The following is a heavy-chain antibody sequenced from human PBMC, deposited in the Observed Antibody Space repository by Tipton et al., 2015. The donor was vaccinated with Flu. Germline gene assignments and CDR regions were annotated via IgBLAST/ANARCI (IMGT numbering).Heavy chain of an antibody. D-gene: IGHD3-22*01. CDR1: GFTFSDDY. CDR2: ISSSGSTI. Sequence: SLRLSCAASGFTFSDDYMSWIRQAPGKGLEWVSHISSSGSTINYADSVKGRFTISRDNSMDTLYLQMDSLRAEDTATYYCAKILGTYYYDVSGYYLDYWGQGTLVTVSS. V-gene: IGHV3-11*01. J-gene: IGHJ4*02. CDR3: AKILGTYYYDVSGYYLDY.